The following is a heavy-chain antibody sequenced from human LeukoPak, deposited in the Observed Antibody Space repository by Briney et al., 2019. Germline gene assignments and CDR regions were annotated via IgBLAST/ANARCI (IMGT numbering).Heavy chain of an antibody. J-gene: IGHJ4*02. CDR2: ISVNGGST. Sequence: PGGSLRLSCAASGFTFNTYAMSWVRQAPGKGLEWVSGISVNGGSTYYADSVKGRFTISRDNSKNTLYLELNSLRAEDTAIYYCARDYIGDYWGQGTLVTVSS. V-gene: IGHV3-23*01. D-gene: IGHD4-11*01. CDR1: GFTFNTYA. CDR3: ARDYIGDY.